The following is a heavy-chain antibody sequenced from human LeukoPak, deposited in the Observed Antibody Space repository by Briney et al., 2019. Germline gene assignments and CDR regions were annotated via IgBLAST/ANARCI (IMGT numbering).Heavy chain of an antibody. J-gene: IGHJ1*01. CDR2: IYSPGT. Sequence: SQTLSLTCTVSAGSINSGDYYWSWIRQPAGKGLEWIGRIYSPGTNYNYNPSLKSRVTISIDTSKNQFSLKLTSVTAADTAVYYCATSIVWPAAEYFQHWGQGTLVTVSS. CDR1: AGSINSGDYY. D-gene: IGHD2-15*01. V-gene: IGHV4-61*02. CDR3: ATSIVWPAAEYFQH.